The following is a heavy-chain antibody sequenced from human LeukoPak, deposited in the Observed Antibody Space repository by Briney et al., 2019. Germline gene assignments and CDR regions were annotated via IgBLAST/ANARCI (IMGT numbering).Heavy chain of an antibody. J-gene: IGHJ3*02. V-gene: IGHV4-31*03. CDR2: IYYSGST. CDR3: ARDRSHDAFDI. CDR1: GGSISSGGYY. Sequence: SETLSLTCTVSGGSISSGGYYWSWIRQHPGKGLEWIGYIYYSGSTYYNPSLKSRVTISVDTSKNQFSLKLSSVTAADTAVYYCARDRSHDAFDIWGQGTMVTVPS.